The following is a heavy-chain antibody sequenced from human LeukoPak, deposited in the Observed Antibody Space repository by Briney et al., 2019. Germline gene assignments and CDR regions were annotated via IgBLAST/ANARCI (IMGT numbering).Heavy chain of an antibody. J-gene: IGHJ4*02. Sequence: PSETLSLTCAVYGGSFSGYYWSWIRQPPGKGLEWIGEINHSGSTNYNPSPKRRVTISVYTTTNEFSLKLSSVTAADTAVYYCAGRSANWGSPYYFDYWGQGTLVTVSS. CDR1: GGSFSGYY. D-gene: IGHD7-27*01. CDR2: INHSGST. V-gene: IGHV4-34*01. CDR3: AGRSANWGSPYYFDY.